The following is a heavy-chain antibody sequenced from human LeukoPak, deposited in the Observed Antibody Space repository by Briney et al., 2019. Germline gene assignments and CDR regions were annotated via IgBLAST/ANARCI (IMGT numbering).Heavy chain of an antibody. CDR1: GFTFTNYW. D-gene: IGHD1-26*01. J-gene: IGHJ3*02. Sequence: GSLRLSCAASGFTFTNYWMHWVRQAPGKGLVWVSRIDGDGTTKYADSVRGRFTISRDNAKKTLYLQMNGLRAEGMAVYYCARVIVGGMRAFDMWGQGTMVTVSS. CDR2: IDGDGTT. CDR3: ARVIVGGMRAFDM. V-gene: IGHV3-74*03.